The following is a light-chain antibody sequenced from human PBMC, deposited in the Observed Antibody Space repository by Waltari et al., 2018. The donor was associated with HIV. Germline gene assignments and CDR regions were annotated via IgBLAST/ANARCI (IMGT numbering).Light chain of an antibody. Sequence: EIVMTQYPAPLSVSPGERATLSCRASQSVSSNLAWYQQKPGQAPRLLIYGASTRATGIPARFSGSGSGTEFTLTISSLQSEDFAVYYCQQYNNWPPTWTFGQGTKVEIK. J-gene: IGKJ1*01. CDR3: QQYNNWPPTWT. V-gene: IGKV3-15*01. CDR1: QSVSSN. CDR2: GAS.